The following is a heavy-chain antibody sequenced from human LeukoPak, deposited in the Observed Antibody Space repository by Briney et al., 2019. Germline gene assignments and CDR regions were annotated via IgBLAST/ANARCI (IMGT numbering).Heavy chain of an antibody. Sequence: GGSLRLSCTVSGFTVTSNSMSWVRQAPGKGLEWVSFIYSGSTHYSDSVKGRFTISRDNSKNTLYLQMNSLRAEDTAVYYCAKELSSGSYYADAFDIWGQGTMVTVSS. CDR2: IYSGST. CDR3: AKELSSGSYYADAFDI. D-gene: IGHD1-26*01. J-gene: IGHJ3*02. V-gene: IGHV3-66*03. CDR1: GFTVTSNS.